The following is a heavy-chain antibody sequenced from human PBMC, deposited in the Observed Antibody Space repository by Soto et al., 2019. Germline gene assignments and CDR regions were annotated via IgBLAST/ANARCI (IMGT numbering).Heavy chain of an antibody. CDR2: IYNSGTT. J-gene: IGHJ4*02. D-gene: IGHD4-4*01. CDR1: GGSISSRSYH. Sequence: SETMSLTWTVLGGSISSRSYHWGWIRQHPGKGLEWIGYIYNSGTTYYNPSLQSRVTISVDTSKNQFSLKLSSVTAADTAMYYCARKVTTGYYFDYWGQGTLVTVSS. CDR3: ARKVTTGYYFDY. V-gene: IGHV4-31*02.